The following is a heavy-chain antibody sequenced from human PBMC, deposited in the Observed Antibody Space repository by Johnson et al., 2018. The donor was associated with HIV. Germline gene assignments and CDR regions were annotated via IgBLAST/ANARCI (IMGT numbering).Heavy chain of an antibody. CDR1: GFTFSSYA. Sequence: QVQLVESGGGVVQPGRSLRLSCAASGFTFSSYAMHWVCQAPGKGLEWVAVISYDGSNQYYADSVKGRFTISRDNSKNTLYLQMGSLRAEDMAVYYCAREGPEPWAFDIWGQGTMVTVSS. J-gene: IGHJ3*02. CDR2: ISYDGSNQ. D-gene: IGHD1-14*01. V-gene: IGHV3-30*14. CDR3: AREGPEPWAFDI.